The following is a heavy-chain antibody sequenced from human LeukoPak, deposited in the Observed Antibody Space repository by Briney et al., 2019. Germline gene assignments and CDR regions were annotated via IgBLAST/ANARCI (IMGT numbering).Heavy chain of an antibody. CDR2: IYHSGST. CDR3: ARITIFGVVIDY. CDR1: GYSISSGYY. J-gene: IGHJ4*02. Sequence: SETLSLTCAVSGYSISSGYYWGWIRQPPGKGLEWIGSIYHSGSTYYNPSPKSRVTISVDTSKNQFSLKLSSVTAADTAVYYCARITIFGVVIDYWGQGTLVTVSS. V-gene: IGHV4-38-2*01. D-gene: IGHD3-3*01.